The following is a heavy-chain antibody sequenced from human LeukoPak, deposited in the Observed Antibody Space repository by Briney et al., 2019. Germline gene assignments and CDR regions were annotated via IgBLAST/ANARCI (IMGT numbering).Heavy chain of an antibody. D-gene: IGHD3-16*02. CDR3: ARERLSNWFDP. J-gene: IGHJ5*02. CDR2: IYTSGST. CDR1: GGSISSGSYY. V-gene: IGHV4-61*02. Sequence: PSQTLSLTCTVSGGSISSGSYYWSWIRPPAGKGLEWIGRIYTSGSTNYNPSLKSRVTISVDTPKNQFSLKLSSVTAADTAVYYCARERLSNWFDPWGQGTLVTVSS.